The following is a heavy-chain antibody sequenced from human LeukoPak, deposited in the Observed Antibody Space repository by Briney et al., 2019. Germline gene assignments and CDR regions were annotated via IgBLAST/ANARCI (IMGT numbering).Heavy chain of an antibody. D-gene: IGHD2-21*02. CDR1: GFTFTTYW. J-gene: IGHJ2*01. Sequence: PGGSLRLSCAASGFTFTTYWMSWVRQFPGKGLEWVANINQDGTEKYYVDSVKGRFTISRDNAKNSLYLQMNSLRAEDTALYYCAKDFGDNPYWYFDLWGRGTLVTVSS. CDR2: INQDGTEK. CDR3: AKDFGDNPYWYFDL. V-gene: IGHV3-7*03.